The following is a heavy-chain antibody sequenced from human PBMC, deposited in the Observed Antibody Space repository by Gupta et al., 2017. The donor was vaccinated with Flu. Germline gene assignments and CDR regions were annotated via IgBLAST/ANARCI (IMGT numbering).Heavy chain of an antibody. CDR1: GGSFSSES. CDR2: ILPILGAA. V-gene: IGHV1-69*01. Sequence: QVQLVQSGAEVKKPGSSVKVSCQASGGSFSSESITWVRQAPGQGLEWMGDILPILGAANYAQKFQGRVTLTADESTSTAYMELSSLRSEDTAVYYCAREFPCGGDCYFLDYWGQGTLVSVSS. J-gene: IGHJ4*02. CDR3: AREFPCGGDCYFLDY. D-gene: IGHD2-21*02.